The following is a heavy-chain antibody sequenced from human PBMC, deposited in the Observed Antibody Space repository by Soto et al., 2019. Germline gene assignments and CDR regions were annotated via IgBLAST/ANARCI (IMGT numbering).Heavy chain of an antibody. CDR3: AKGGESGESYYYYYYGMDV. J-gene: IGHJ6*02. CDR2: ISGSGGST. D-gene: IGHD3-10*01. CDR1: GFTFSSYA. Sequence: PGGSLRLSCAASGFTFSSYAMSWVRQAPGKGLEWVSAISGSGGSTYYADSVKGRFTISRDNSKNTLYLQMNSLRAEDTAVYYCAKGGESGESYYYYYYGMDVWGQGTTVTVSS. V-gene: IGHV3-23*01.